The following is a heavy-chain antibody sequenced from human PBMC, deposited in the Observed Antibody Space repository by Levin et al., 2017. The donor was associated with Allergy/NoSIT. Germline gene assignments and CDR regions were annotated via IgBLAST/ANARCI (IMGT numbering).Heavy chain of an antibody. D-gene: IGHD2-15*01. CDR1: GGSFSGYY. CDR2: INHSGST. CDR3: ARGPYCSGGSCYRTFDY. V-gene: IGHV4-34*01. J-gene: IGHJ4*02. Sequence: SETLSLTCAVYGGSFSGYYWSWIRQPPGKGLEWIGEINHSGSTNYNPSLKTRVTISVDTSKNQFSLKLSSVTAADTAVYYCARGPYCSGGSCYRTFDYWGQGTLVTVSS.